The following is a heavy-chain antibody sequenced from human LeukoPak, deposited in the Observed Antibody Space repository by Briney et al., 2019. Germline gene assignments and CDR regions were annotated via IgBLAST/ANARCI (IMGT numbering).Heavy chain of an antibody. Sequence: GGSLRLSCAASGFTFSSYSMNWVRQAPGKGLEWVSSTSSSSSYIYYADSVKGRFTISRDNAKNSLYLQMNSLRAEDTAVYYCARDEMEPYYYYYGMDVWGQGTTVTVSS. V-gene: IGHV3-21*01. CDR2: TSSSSSYI. D-gene: IGHD5-24*01. J-gene: IGHJ6*02. CDR1: GFTFSSYS. CDR3: ARDEMEPYYYYYGMDV.